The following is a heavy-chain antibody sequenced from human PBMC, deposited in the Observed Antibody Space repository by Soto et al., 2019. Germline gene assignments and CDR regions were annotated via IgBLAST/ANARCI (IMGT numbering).Heavy chain of an antibody. CDR1: GFTVSSNY. CDR3: AKDFSFGFGGADGMDV. J-gene: IGHJ6*02. V-gene: IGHV3-53*01. Sequence: EVQLVESGGGLIQPGGSLRLSCAASGFTVSSNYMSWVRQAPGKGLEWVSVIYSGGSTYYADSVKGRFTISRDNAKNSLYLQMNSLRAEDTALYYCAKDFSFGFGGADGMDVWGQGTTVTVSS. D-gene: IGHD3-16*01. CDR2: IYSGGST.